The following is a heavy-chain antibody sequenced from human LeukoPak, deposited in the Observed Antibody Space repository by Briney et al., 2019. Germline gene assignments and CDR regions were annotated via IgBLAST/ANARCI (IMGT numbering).Heavy chain of an antibody. V-gene: IGHV1-2*02. CDR3: ARGPYSGYDDLDY. Sequence: ASVKVSCKASGYTFTGYYMHWVRQAPGQGLEWMGWINPNSGGTSYAQKFQGRVTMTRDTSISTAYMELSRLRSDDTAVYYCARGPYSGYDDLDYWGQGTLVTVSS. J-gene: IGHJ4*02. CDR2: INPNSGGT. CDR1: GYTFTGYY. D-gene: IGHD5-12*01.